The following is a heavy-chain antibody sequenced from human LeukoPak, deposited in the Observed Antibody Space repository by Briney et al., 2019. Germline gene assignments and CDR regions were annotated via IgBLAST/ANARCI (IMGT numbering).Heavy chain of an antibody. Sequence: ASVKVSCKASGYTFTSYYLYWVRQAPGQGLEWMGIINPSGGSTNYAQKFQGRVTMTRDTSTSTVYMELSSLRSEDTAVYYCARGRGLVRDSSGYVRGEPPILDYWGQGTLVTVSS. J-gene: IGHJ4*02. D-gene: IGHD3-22*01. V-gene: IGHV1-46*01. CDR3: ARGRGLVRDSSGYVRGEPPILDY. CDR2: INPSGGST. CDR1: GYTFTSYY.